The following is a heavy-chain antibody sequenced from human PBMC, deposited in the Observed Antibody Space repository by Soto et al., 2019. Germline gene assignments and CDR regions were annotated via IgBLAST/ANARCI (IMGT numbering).Heavy chain of an antibody. Sequence: SETLSLTCTVSGGSISSYYWSWIRQPPGKGLEWIGYIYYSGSTNYNPSLKSRVTISVDTSKNQFSLKLSSVTAADTAVYYCARQEGSPRSWYDNWFDPWGQGNLVTVSS. D-gene: IGHD6-13*01. CDR2: IYYSGST. CDR1: GGSISSYY. V-gene: IGHV4-59*08. J-gene: IGHJ5*02. CDR3: ARQEGSPRSWYDNWFDP.